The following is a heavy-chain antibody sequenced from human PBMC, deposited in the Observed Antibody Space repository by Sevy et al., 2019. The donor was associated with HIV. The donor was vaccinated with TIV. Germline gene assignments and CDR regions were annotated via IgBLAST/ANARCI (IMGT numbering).Heavy chain of an antibody. CDR1: GFTFGDYA. CDR3: TSLYDYVWGSYRYTNY. D-gene: IGHD3-16*02. CDR2: IRSKAYGGTT. Sequence: GGSLRLSCTASGFTFGDYAMSWVRQAPGKGLEWVGFIRSKAYGGTTEYAASVKGRFTISRDDSKSIAYLQMNSLKTEDTAVYYCTSLYDYVWGSYRYTNYWGQGTLVTVSP. V-gene: IGHV3-49*04. J-gene: IGHJ4*02.